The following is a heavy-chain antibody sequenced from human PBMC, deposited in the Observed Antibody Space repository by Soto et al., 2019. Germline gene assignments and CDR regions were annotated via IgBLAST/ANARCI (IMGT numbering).Heavy chain of an antibody. Sequence: PGGSLRLSCAASGFTFSDYAMHWVRQAPGKGLEWVAVVAYDGRSKYYADSVKGRFTTSRDNSRTTVYLQMNSLRDEDTAMYYCARDDILVIPGGSYNYGMDVWGHGTTVTVSS. CDR2: VAYDGRSK. J-gene: IGHJ6*02. CDR3: ARDDILVIPGGSYNYGMDV. V-gene: IGHV3-30*04. CDR1: GFTFSDYA. D-gene: IGHD2-2*01.